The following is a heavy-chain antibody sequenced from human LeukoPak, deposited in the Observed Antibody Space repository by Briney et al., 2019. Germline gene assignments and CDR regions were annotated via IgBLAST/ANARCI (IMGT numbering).Heavy chain of an antibody. J-gene: IGHJ6*03. CDR3: AADGPSGYYYMDV. V-gene: IGHV1-58*02. D-gene: IGHD6-25*01. Sequence: SVKVSCKASGFTFTSSAMQWVRQARGQRLEWIRWIVVGSGNTNYAQKFQERVTITRDMSTSTAYMELSSLRSEDTAVYYCAADGPSGYYYMDVWGKGTTVTVSS. CDR1: GFTFTSSA. CDR2: IVVGSGNT.